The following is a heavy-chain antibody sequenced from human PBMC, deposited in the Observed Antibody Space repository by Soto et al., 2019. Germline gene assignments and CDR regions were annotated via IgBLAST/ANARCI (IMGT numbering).Heavy chain of an antibody. CDR3: ARGGGDIVVVPAAIASPYYYGMDV. CDR2: IIPIFGTA. Sequence: ASVKVSCKASGGTFSSYAISWVRQAPGQGLEWMGGIIPIFGTANYAQKFQGRVTITADESTSTAYMELSSLRSEDTAVYYCARGGGDIVVVPAAIASPYYYGMDVWGQGTTVTVSS. CDR1: GGTFSSYA. D-gene: IGHD2-2*01. V-gene: IGHV1-69*13. J-gene: IGHJ6*02.